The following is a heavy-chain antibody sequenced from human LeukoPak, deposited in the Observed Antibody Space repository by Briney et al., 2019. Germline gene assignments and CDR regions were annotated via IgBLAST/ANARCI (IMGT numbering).Heavy chain of an antibody. V-gene: IGHV4-39*07. CDR3: ARGDSSSPCYIDY. CDR1: GGSISSSSYY. CDR2: IYYSGST. D-gene: IGHD6-6*01. J-gene: IGHJ4*02. Sequence: SETLSLTCTVSGGSISSSSYYWGWIRQPPGKGLEWIGNIYYSGSTYYNPSLKSRVTISLDTSKNQFSLKLSSVTAADTAVYYCARGDSSSPCYIDYWGQGILVTVSS.